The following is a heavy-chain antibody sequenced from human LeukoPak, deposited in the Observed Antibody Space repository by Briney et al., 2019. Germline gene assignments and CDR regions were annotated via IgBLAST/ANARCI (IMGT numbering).Heavy chain of an antibody. CDR3: ARDPLYYDSSGYRHCFDY. J-gene: IGHJ4*02. V-gene: IGHV3-21*01. Sequence: GGSLRLPCAASGFTFSSYSMNWVRQAPGKGLEWVSSISSSSSYIYYADSVKGRFTISRDNAKNSLYPQMNSLRAEDTAVYYCARDPLYYDSSGYRHCFDYWGQGTLVTVSS. CDR1: GFTFSSYS. CDR2: ISSSSSYI. D-gene: IGHD3-22*01.